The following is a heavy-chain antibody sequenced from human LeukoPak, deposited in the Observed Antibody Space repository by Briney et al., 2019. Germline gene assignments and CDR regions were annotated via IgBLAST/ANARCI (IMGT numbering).Heavy chain of an antibody. D-gene: IGHD2-21*02. V-gene: IGHV1-69*13. CDR1: GGTFSSYA. CDR3: AGQTQTDCGGDCPFDY. Sequence: ASVKVSCKASGGTFSSYAISWVRQAPGQGLEWMGGIIPIFGTANYAQKFQGRVTITADESTSTAYMELSSLRSEDTAVYYCAGQTQTDCGGDCPFDYWGQGTLVTVSS. J-gene: IGHJ4*02. CDR2: IIPIFGTA.